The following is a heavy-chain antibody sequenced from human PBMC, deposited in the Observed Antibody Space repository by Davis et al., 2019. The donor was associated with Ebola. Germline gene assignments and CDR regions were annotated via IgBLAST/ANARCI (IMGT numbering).Heavy chain of an antibody. J-gene: IGHJ4*02. CDR2: ISYDGSNK. D-gene: IGHD2-21*02. V-gene: IGHV3-30*18. CDR3: AKVVVVTARPYFDY. Sequence: GESLKISCAASGFTFSSYGMHWVRQAPGKGLEWVAVISYDGSNKYYADSVKGRFTISRDNSKNTLYLQMNSLRAEDTAVYYCAKVVVVTARPYFDYWGQGTLVTVSS. CDR1: GFTFSSYG.